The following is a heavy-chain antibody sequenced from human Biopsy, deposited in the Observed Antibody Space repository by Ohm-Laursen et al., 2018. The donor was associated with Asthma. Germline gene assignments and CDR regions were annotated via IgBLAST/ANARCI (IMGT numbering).Heavy chain of an antibody. CDR3: VRHQYSSSWSTFDY. D-gene: IGHD3-22*01. Sequence: TLSLICIVSVRSITSSSYYWGWIRQPPGKGMEWIGRMYHSGSPYYHPSLKSRATISVDTSKNQLSLKMSSVTAADTAVYFCVRHQYSSSWSTFDYWGQGALVTVSS. V-gene: IGHV4-39*01. J-gene: IGHJ4*02. CDR1: VRSITSSSYY. CDR2: MYHSGSP.